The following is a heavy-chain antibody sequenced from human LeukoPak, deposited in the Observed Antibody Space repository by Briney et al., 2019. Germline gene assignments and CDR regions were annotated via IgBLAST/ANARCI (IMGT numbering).Heavy chain of an antibody. CDR2: LSSGGPT. J-gene: IGHJ4*01. CDR1: GVSVTSINYY. D-gene: IGHD3-9*01. V-gene: IGHV4-39*01. CDR3: ARRNILSGYYHFDY. Sequence: SEALSLTCTVSGVSVTSINYYWAWIRQPPGKGLEWIGSLSSGGPTYNNPSLESRTSISADTSSNQLFLKLTSVTAADTAVYFCARRNILSGYYHFDYWGHGTLVTVSS.